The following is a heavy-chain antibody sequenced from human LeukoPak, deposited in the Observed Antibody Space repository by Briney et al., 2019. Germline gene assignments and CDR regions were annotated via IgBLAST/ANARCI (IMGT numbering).Heavy chain of an antibody. Sequence: ASVKVSCKASGYTLTGYCMHWVRQAPGQGLEWLGWISAYNGNTNYAQKLQGRVTMTTDTSTSTAYMELRSLRSGDTAVYYCARAKVSASTMIVDSDAFDIWGQGTMVTVSS. CDR1: GYTLTGYC. CDR2: ISAYNGNT. CDR3: ARAKVSASTMIVDSDAFDI. J-gene: IGHJ3*02. D-gene: IGHD3-22*01. V-gene: IGHV1-18*04.